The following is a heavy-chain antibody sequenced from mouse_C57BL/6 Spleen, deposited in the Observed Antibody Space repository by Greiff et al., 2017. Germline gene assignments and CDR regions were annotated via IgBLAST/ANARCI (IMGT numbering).Heavy chain of an antibody. J-gene: IGHJ3*01. CDR1: GYTFTSYW. V-gene: IGHV1-53*01. CDR3: ARGRMPGAWFAY. Sequence: QVQLKQPGTELVKPGASVKLSCKASGYTFTSYWMHWVKQRPGQGLEWIGNINPSNGGTNYNEKFKSKATLTVDTSSSTAYMQLSSLTSEDSAVYYCARGRMPGAWFAYWGQGTLVTVSA. CDR2: INPSNGGT.